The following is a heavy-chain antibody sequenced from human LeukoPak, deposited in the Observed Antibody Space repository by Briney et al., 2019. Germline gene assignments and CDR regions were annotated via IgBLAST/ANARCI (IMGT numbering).Heavy chain of an antibody. V-gene: IGHV3-30*02. CDR2: IRYDGSNK. D-gene: IGHD3-9*01. CDR1: GFTFSSYG. CDR3: AKQLRYFDWSPTRYYYYMDV. J-gene: IGHJ6*03. Sequence: GGSLRLSCAASGFTFSSYGMHWVRQAPGKGLEWVAFIRYDGSNKYYADSVKGRFTISRDNSKNTLYLQMNSLRAEDTAVYYCAKQLRYFDWSPTRYYYYMDVWGKGTTVTISS.